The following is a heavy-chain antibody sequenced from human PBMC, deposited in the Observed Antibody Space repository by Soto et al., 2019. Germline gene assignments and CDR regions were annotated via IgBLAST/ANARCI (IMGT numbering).Heavy chain of an antibody. D-gene: IGHD3-3*01. CDR3: ARAQYYDFWSGAGGGMDV. CDR1: GFTFDDYA. V-gene: IGHV3-9*01. J-gene: IGHJ6*02. CDR2: ISWNSGSI. Sequence: LRLSCAASGFTFDDYAMHWVRQAPGKGLEWVSGISWNSGSIGCADSVKGRFTISRDNAKNSLYLQMNSLRSEDTAVYYCARAQYYDFWSGAGGGMDVWGQGTTVTVSS.